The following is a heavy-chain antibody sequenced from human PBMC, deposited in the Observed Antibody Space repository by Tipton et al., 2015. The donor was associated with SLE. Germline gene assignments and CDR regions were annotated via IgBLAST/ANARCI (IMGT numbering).Heavy chain of an antibody. D-gene: IGHD2-15*01. J-gene: IGHJ4*02. V-gene: IGHV3-30*02. CDR2: IRFDGTNK. CDR1: GFTFSGYG. Sequence: GSLRLSCVASGFTFSGYGMHWVRQGPGKGLEWVAFIRFDGTNKNYADSVKGRFTISRENSKNTLYLQMNSLRVEDTAVYYCARDIGGCSGGSCYLDWGQGTLVTVSS. CDR3: ARDIGGCSGGSCYLD.